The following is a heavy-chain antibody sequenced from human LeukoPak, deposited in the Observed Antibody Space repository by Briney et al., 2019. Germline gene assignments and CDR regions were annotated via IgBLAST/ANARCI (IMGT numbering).Heavy chain of an antibody. J-gene: IGHJ6*03. Sequence: ASVKVSCKASGYTFTSYDINWVRQATGQGLEGMGWMNPNSGNTGYAQMFQGRVTMTRNTSISTAYMELSSLRSEDTAVYYCARVYRCSYGIYYYYYMDVWGKGTTVTISS. CDR1: GYTFTSYD. CDR3: ARVYRCSYGIYYYYYMDV. D-gene: IGHD5-18*01. CDR2: MNPNSGNT. V-gene: IGHV1-8*01.